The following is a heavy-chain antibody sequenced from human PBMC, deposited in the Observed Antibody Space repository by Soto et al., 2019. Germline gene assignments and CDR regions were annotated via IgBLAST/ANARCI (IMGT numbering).Heavy chain of an antibody. Sequence: SETLSLTCTVSGGSISSYYWSLIRQPPGKGLEWIGYIYYSGSTNYNPSLKSRVTISVDTSKNQFSLKLSSVTAADTAVYYCARWVATNDYYDYGMDVWGQGTTVTVS. CDR1: GGSISSYY. CDR2: IYYSGST. V-gene: IGHV4-59*01. CDR3: ARWVATNDYYDYGMDV. J-gene: IGHJ6*02. D-gene: IGHD5-12*01.